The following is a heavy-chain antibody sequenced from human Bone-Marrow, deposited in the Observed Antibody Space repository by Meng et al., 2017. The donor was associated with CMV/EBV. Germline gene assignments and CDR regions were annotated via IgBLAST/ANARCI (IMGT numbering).Heavy chain of an antibody. CDR2: IKSKTDGGTT. J-gene: IGHJ6*02. CDR3: TRVAQYYDILTGYPGGYGMDV. D-gene: IGHD3-9*01. V-gene: IGHV3-15*01. Sequence: GESLKISCAASGFTFSNAWMSWVRQAPGKGLEWVGRIKSKTDGGTTDYAAPVKGRFTISRDDSKNTLYLQMNSLKTEDTAVYDCTRVAQYYDILTGYPGGYGMDVWGQGTTVTVYS. CDR1: GFTFSNAW.